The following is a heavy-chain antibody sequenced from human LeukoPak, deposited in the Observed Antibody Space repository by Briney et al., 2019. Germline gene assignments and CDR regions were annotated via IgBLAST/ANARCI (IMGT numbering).Heavy chain of an antibody. CDR2: INSDGSWT. CDR1: GDYW. Sequence: GGSLRLSCAASGDYWMHWVRQVPGKGLVWVSHINSDGSWTSYADSVKGRFTISKDNAKNTVYLQMNSLRAEDTAVYYCASNRYYPDYWGQGTLVTVSS. CDR3: ASNRYYPDY. J-gene: IGHJ4*02. D-gene: IGHD3-16*02. V-gene: IGHV3-74*01.